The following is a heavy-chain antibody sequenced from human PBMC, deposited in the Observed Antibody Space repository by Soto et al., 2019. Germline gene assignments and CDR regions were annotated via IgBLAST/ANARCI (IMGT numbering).Heavy chain of an antibody. V-gene: IGHV3-23*01. Sequence: ESGGGLVQPGGSLRLSCAASGFTFTSQTMSWVRQAPGKGLEWVSSISGSGGTTYYADSVKGRFTISKDNSKNTLYLQMNSLRAEDTAVYYCARGDCVGGTCYSLAGSFYYYMDVWGKGTTVTVFS. D-gene: IGHD2-15*01. J-gene: IGHJ6*03. CDR1: GFTFTSQT. CDR2: ISGSGGTT. CDR3: ARGDCVGGTCYSLAGSFYYYMDV.